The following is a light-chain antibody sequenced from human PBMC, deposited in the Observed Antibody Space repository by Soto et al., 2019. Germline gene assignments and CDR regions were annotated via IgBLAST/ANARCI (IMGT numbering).Light chain of an antibody. Sequence: EIVMTQSPATLSVSPGERATLSCRASQSVSSNLAWYQQKPGQAPRLLIYGASTRATGIPARFSGSGSGTEFTLTISSLQSEDFEIYFCQHYNNWPPDRTFGQGTKVEIK. CDR2: GAS. V-gene: IGKV3-15*01. CDR1: QSVSSN. J-gene: IGKJ1*01. CDR3: QHYNNWPPDRT.